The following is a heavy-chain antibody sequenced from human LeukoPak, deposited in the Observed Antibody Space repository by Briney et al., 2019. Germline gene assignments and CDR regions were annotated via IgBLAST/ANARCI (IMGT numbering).Heavy chain of an antibody. V-gene: IGHV4-30-2*01. D-gene: IGHD3-10*01. CDR2: IFHSGST. CDR1: GGSISSGGYS. Sequence: PSETLSLTCAVSGGSISSGGYSWSWIRQPPGKGLEWIGYIFHSGSTYYNPSLKSRVTISVDRSKNQFSLKLSSVTAADTAVYYCAATRTYYYGSGSYYTPAEYFQHWGQGTLVTVSS. J-gene: IGHJ1*01. CDR3: AATRTYYYGSGSYYTPAEYFQH.